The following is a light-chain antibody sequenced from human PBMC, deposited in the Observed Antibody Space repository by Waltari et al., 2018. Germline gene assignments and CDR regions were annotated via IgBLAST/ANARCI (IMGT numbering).Light chain of an antibody. J-gene: IGLJ1*01. CDR2: YDS. CDR1: DIGSQS. V-gene: IGLV3-21*04. Sequence: SYALTQPPSVSVAPGKTARITCGGNDIGSQSGHWYQQKPGQAPGLVIYYDSDRPSGIPERVSGSNSGNMATLTISRVEAGDEADYYCQVWDGSSGHLVFGTGTKVTVL. CDR3: QVWDGSSGHLV.